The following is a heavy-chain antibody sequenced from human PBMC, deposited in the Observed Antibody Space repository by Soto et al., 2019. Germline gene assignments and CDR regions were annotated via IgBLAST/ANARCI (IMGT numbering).Heavy chain of an antibody. V-gene: IGHV6-1*01. CDR1: GDSVSSNSAA. D-gene: IGHD2-8*01. CDR3: ARGIVLMVYASDFDY. Sequence: SQTLSLTCAISGDSVSSNSAAWNWIRQSPSRGLECLGRTYYRSKWYNDYAVSVKSRITINPDTSKNQFSLQLNSVTPEDTAVYYWARGIVLMVYASDFDYWGQGTLVTVSS. J-gene: IGHJ4*02. CDR2: TYYRSKWYN.